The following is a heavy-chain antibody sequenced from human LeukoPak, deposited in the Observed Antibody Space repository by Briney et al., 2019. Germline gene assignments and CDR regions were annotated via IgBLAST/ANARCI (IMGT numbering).Heavy chain of an antibody. D-gene: IGHD3-10*01. CDR3: ARTRYYYNSRSYGAPYYFDY. Sequence: TLSLTCPVSGYSISSGYYWGWLRQPPGKGLEWVGSFYHSGSTYYNPSLKSRVTISVDTSKNQFSLKLSSVTAADTAVYYCARTRYYYNSRSYGAPYYFDYWGQGTLVTVSS. J-gene: IGHJ4*02. CDR2: FYHSGST. CDR1: GYSISSGYY. V-gene: IGHV4-38-2*01.